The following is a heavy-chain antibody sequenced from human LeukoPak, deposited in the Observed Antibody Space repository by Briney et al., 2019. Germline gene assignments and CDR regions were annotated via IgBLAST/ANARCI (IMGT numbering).Heavy chain of an antibody. CDR1: GGTFSSYA. J-gene: IGHJ3*02. V-gene: IGHV1-69*05. D-gene: IGHD6-6*01. Sequence: ASVKVSCKASGGTFSSYATSWVRQAPGQGLEWMGGIIPIFGTANYAQKFQGRVTITTDESTSTAYMELSSLRSEDTAVYYCARDEYSSSSVEAFDIWGQGTMVTVSS. CDR3: ARDEYSSSSVEAFDI. CDR2: IIPIFGTA.